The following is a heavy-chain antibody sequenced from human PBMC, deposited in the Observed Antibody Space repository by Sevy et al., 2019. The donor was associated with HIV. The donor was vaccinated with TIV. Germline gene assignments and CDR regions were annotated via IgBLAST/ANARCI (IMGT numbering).Heavy chain of an antibody. CDR2: IYYNGHI. J-gene: IGHJ4*02. Sequence: SETLSLTCTVSGGSITSLYWNWIRQPPGKGLEWIANIYYNGHINYNPSLKSRVTLSLDTSKTQFALRLSSVTAADTAMYDWAGEKAWSRGYSSGQGTLVTVSS. D-gene: IGHD6-19*01. CDR1: GGSITSLY. CDR3: AGEKAWSRGYS. V-gene: IGHV4-59*08.